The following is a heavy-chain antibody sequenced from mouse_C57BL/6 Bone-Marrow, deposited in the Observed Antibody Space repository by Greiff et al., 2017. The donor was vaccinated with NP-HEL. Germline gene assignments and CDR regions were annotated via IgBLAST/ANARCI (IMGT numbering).Heavy chain of an antibody. J-gene: IGHJ3*01. CDR3: TDGCLFAY. CDR2: IRLKSDNYAT. CDR1: GFTFSNYW. V-gene: IGHV6-3*01. D-gene: IGHD2-3*01. Sequence: EVMLVESGGGLVQPGGSMKLSCVASGFTFSNYWMNWVRQSPEKGLEWVAQIRLKSDNYATHYAESVKGRFTISRDDSKSSVYLQMNNLRAEDTGIYYCTDGCLFAYWGQGTLVTVSA.